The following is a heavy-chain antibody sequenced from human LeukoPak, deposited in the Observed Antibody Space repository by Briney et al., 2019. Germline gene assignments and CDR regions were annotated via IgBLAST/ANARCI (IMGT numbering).Heavy chain of an antibody. CDR1: GGSISSGGYS. CDR2: IYYSGST. D-gene: IGHD3-10*01. J-gene: IGHJ4*02. V-gene: IGHV4-31*03. Sequence: PSETLSLTCTVSGGSISSGGYSWSWIRQHPGKGLEWIGYIYYSGSTYYNPSLKSRVTISVDTSKNQFSLKLSSVTAADTAVYYCARAVATMVRGVSGWGQGTLVTVSS. CDR3: ARAVATMVRGVSG.